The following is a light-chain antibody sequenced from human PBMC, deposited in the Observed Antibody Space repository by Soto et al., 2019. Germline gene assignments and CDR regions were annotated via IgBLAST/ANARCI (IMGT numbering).Light chain of an antibody. Sequence: QSVPNLPCLLSRSPGQSIHISFTWTSSGVCGYNYVSWYQQYPGTAPKLMIYDVSLRPSGVPDRFSGSKSGNTASLTISGLQAEDEADYYCCSYAGTYTFYVFGSGTKVTVL. J-gene: IGLJ1*01. CDR1: SSGVCGYNY. V-gene: IGLV2-11*01. CDR3: CSYAGTYTFYV. CDR2: DVS.